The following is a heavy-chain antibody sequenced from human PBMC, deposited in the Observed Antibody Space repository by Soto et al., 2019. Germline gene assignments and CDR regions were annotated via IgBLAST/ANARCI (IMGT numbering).Heavy chain of an antibody. J-gene: IGHJ4*02. V-gene: IGHV1-69*02. D-gene: IGHD3-10*01. CDR2: IIPILGIA. Sequence: SVKVSCKASGGTFSSYTISWVRQAPGQGLEWMGRIIPILGIANYAQKFQGRVTITADKSTSTAYMELSSLRSEDTAVYYCARWTDYYGSGSYRPDYWGQGTLVTVSS. CDR1: GGTFSSYT. CDR3: ARWTDYYGSGSYRPDY.